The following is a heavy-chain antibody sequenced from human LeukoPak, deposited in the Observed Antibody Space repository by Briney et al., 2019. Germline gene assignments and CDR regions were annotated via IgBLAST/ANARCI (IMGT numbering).Heavy chain of an antibody. V-gene: IGHV3-23*01. D-gene: IGHD6-13*01. CDR2: ISGSGGST. CDR1: GFTFSSYA. Sequence: GGSLRLSCAASGFTFSSYAMSWDRQAPGKGLEWVSAISGSGGSTYYADSVKGRFTISRDNSKNTLYLQMNSLRAEDTAVYYCAKGSGSFSWFDPWGQGTLVTVSS. CDR3: AKGSGSFSWFDP. J-gene: IGHJ5*02.